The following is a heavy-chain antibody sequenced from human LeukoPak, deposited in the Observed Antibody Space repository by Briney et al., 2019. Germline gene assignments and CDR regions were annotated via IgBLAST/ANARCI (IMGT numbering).Heavy chain of an antibody. CDR1: GFTFSSYE. CDR3: ASPFNDILTGSDAFDI. D-gene: IGHD3-9*01. Sequence: LSGGSLRLSCAASGFTFSSYEMNWVRQAPGKGLEWVSYISSSGSTIYYADSVKGRFTISRDNAKNSLYLQMNSLRAEDTAVYYCASPFNDILTGSDAFDIWGQGTMVTVAS. V-gene: IGHV3-48*03. J-gene: IGHJ3*02. CDR2: ISSSGSTI.